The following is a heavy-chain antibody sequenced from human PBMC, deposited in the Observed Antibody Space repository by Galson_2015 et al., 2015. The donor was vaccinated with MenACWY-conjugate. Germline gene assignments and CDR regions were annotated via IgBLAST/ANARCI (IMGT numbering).Heavy chain of an antibody. CDR2: IYYTGNT. CDR1: GGSITNYY. D-gene: IGHD3-10*01. V-gene: IGHV4-59*01. J-gene: IGHJ4*02. Sequence: ETLSLTCTVSGGSITNYYWSWIRQPPGKGLEWIGYIYYTGNTNYNPSLKSRVSMSLDTSKNQFSLKLTSVTPADTAVYYCATVRLEGTDWGQGILVTVSS. CDR3: ATVRLEGTD.